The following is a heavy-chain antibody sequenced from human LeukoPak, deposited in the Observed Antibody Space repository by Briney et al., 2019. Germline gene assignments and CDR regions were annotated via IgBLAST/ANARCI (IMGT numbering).Heavy chain of an antibody. CDR2: INPNSGGT. D-gene: IGHD3-9*01. CDR3: ARAERSYDILKSGANYYYYYMDV. Sequence: ASVKVSCKASGYTFTGYYMHWVRQAPGQGLEWMGWINPNSGGTNYAQKFQGRVTMTRDTSISTAYMELSRLRSDDTAVYYCARAERSYDILKSGANYYYYYMDVWGKGTTVTISS. CDR1: GYTFTGYY. V-gene: IGHV1-2*02. J-gene: IGHJ6*03.